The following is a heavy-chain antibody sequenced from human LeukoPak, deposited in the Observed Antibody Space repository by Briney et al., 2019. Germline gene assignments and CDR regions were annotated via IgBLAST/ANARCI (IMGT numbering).Heavy chain of an antibody. CDR3: AKDLAGTGSYSFDY. D-gene: IGHD1-26*01. V-gene: IGHV3-23*01. CDR2: ISGSGGST. CDR1: GFTFSNYA. J-gene: IGHJ4*02. Sequence: PGGSLRLSCAASGFTFSNYAMNWVRQAPGRGLEWVSAISGSGGSTYYADSVKGRFTISRDKSKNTLYLQMNSLRAEDTAVYYCAKDLAGTGSYSFDYWGQGTLVTVSS.